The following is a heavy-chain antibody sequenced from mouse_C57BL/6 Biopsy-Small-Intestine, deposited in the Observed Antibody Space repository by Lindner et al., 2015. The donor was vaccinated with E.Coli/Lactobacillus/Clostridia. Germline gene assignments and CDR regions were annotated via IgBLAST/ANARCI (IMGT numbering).Heavy chain of an antibody. D-gene: IGHD3-2*02. Sequence: SVKVSCKASGYTFTNYGFSWVRQAPGQGLEWMGWISAYNGNTHYAQKLQGRLTMTTDASTSTAYMELRSLTYDDTAVYYCARAPGGSGREDYWGQGTLVTVSS. CDR3: ARAPGGSGREDY. J-gene: IGHJ4*01. CDR2: ISAYNGNT. CDR1: GYTFTNYG. V-gene: IGHV1-79*01.